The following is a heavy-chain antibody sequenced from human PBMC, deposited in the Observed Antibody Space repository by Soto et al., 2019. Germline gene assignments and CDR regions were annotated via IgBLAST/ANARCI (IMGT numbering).Heavy chain of an antibody. Sequence: ASVKVSCKASGYTFTSYGISWVRQAPGQGLEWMGWISAYNGNTNYARKLQGRVTMTTDTSTSTAYMELRSLRSDDTAVYYCARAQRVEMATIDFDYWGQGTLVTVSS. V-gene: IGHV1-18*01. CDR1: GYTFTSYG. J-gene: IGHJ4*02. D-gene: IGHD5-12*01. CDR2: ISAYNGNT. CDR3: ARAQRVEMATIDFDY.